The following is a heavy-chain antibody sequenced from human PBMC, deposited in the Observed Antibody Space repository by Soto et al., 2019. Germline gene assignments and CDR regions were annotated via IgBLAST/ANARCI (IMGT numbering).Heavy chain of an antibody. Sequence: ASDTLSLTCTVSGGSISSYYWSWIRQPPGKGLEWIGYIYYSGSTNYNPSLKSRVTISVDTSKNQFSLKLSSVTAADTAVYYCARRYGYSFDYWGQGTLVTVSS. V-gene: IGHV4-59*08. CDR1: GGSISSYY. J-gene: IGHJ4*02. D-gene: IGHD1-1*01. CDR3: ARRYGYSFDY. CDR2: IYYSGST.